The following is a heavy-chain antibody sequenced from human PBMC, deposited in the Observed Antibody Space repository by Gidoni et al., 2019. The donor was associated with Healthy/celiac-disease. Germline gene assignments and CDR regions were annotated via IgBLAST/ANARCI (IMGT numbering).Heavy chain of an antibody. CDR1: GGSISSSSYY. CDR2: IYYSGST. V-gene: IGHV4-39*01. Sequence: QLQLQESGPGLVKPSETLSLPCSVSGGSISSSSYYLGWIRQPPGKGLEWIGSIYYSGSTYYNPSLKSRVTISVDKSKNQFSLKLSSVTAADTAVYYCARLFREDVLRYFDWLFSYFDYWGQGTLVTVSS. J-gene: IGHJ4*02. CDR3: ARLFREDVLRYFDWLFSYFDY. D-gene: IGHD3-9*01.